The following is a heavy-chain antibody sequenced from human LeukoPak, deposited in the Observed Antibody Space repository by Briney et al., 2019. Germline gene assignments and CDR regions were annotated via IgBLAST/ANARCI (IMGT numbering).Heavy chain of an antibody. J-gene: IGHJ4*02. CDR1: GYTLTDYY. D-gene: IGHD3-22*01. Sequence: ASVKVSCKASGYTLTDYYMHWVRQAPGQGLEWMGRINPNSGGTNYAQKFQGRVTMTRDTSISTVYMELSRLRSDDTAVYYCARVGFYESSGYYEYWGQGTLVTVSS. CDR2: INPNSGGT. CDR3: ARVGFYESSGYYEY. V-gene: IGHV1-2*06.